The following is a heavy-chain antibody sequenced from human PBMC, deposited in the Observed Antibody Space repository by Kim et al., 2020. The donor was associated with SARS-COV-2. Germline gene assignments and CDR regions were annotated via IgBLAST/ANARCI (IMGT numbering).Heavy chain of an antibody. D-gene: IGHD6-13*01. CDR3: AREGYSSSGYAGAVPFDY. J-gene: IGHJ4*02. V-gene: IGHV4-4*06. Sequence: KSRVTMSVDTSKNQFSLKLSSVTAANTAVYYCAREGYSSSGYAGAVPFDYWGQGTLVTVSS.